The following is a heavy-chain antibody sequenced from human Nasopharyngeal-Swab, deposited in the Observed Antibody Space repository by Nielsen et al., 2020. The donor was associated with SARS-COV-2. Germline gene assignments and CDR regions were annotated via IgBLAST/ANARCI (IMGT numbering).Heavy chain of an antibody. CDR3: ARVSRIFPLNWFDP. CDR1: GDSIIGGGYY. D-gene: IGHD3-3*02. V-gene: IGHV4-31*03. CDR2: IYHSGTT. Sequence: SETLSLTCTVSGDSIIGGGYYWSWIRQHPGKGLDWIGYIYHSGTTHYNPSLQSRLTMSVDTSKNQFSLQLMSVNAAETAVYYCARVSRIFPLNWFDPWGQGALVTVSS. J-gene: IGHJ5*02.